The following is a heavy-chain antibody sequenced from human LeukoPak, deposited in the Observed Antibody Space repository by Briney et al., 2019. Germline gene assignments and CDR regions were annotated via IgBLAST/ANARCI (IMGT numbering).Heavy chain of an antibody. CDR1: GFTFSDYW. D-gene: IGHD3-10*01. Sequence: GGSLRLSCAASGFTFSDYWMSSVRQAPGRGLEWVANIKYHGSDEHYVDSVRGRFTISRDNAKNSLFLQMNSLRAEDTAVYYCARIGGSGTYWDYWGQGTLVTVSS. J-gene: IGHJ4*02. V-gene: IGHV3-7*01. CDR2: IKYHGSDE. CDR3: ARIGGSGTYWDY.